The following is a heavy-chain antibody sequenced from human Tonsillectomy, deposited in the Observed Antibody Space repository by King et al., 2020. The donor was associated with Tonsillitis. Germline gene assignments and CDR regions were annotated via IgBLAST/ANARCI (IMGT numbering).Heavy chain of an antibody. J-gene: IGHJ6*02. V-gene: IGHV3-30*18. CDR3: AKDQWATVDYSNYDPYYHAMDV. CDR2: ISFDGSNK. D-gene: IGHD4-11*01. Sequence: AQLVQSGGRVVQPGRSLRLSCAASGFTFRNYGMHWVRQAPGKGLEWVAIISFDGSNKYYADSVKGRFTISRDNSKNTLYLQMNSLRAEDTAVFYCAKDQWATVDYSNYDPYYHAMDVWGQGTTVTVSS. CDR1: GFTFRNYG.